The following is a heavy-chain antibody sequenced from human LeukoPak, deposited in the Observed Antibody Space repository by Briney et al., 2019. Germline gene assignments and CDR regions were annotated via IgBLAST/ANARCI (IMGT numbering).Heavy chain of an antibody. CDR2: ISYSGST. V-gene: IGHV4-39*07. D-gene: IGHD1-26*01. CDR3: ARWVGNRNWFDP. Sequence: PSETLSLTCTVSSGSISSGSYLWGCIRQSPGKGLEWIGSISYSGSTYYNPSLKTRVTVSVDTSKNQFSLKVTSVTAADTAVYYCARWVGNRNWFDPWGQGTLVTVSS. J-gene: IGHJ5*02. CDR1: SGSISSGSYL.